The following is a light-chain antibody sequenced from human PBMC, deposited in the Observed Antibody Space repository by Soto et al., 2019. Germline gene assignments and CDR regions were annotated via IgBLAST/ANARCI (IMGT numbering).Light chain of an antibody. CDR3: MQALQTPIT. V-gene: IGKV2-28*01. CDR2: LGS. J-gene: IGKJ5*01. CDR1: QSLLHSNGYNY. Sequence: DIVMTQSPLSLPVTPGEPASISCRSSQSLLHSNGYNYLDWYLQKPGQSPQLLIYLGSNRASGVPDRFSGSGSGTDFTLKTSRVEAVDVGVYYCMQALQTPITFGQGTRLEIK.